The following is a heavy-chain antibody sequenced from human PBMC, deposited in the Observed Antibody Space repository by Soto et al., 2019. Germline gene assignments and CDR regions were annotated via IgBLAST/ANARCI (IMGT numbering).Heavy chain of an antibody. V-gene: IGHV3-23*01. CDR2: ISGSGGST. CDR3: AKGKRYCSGGSCYPPFDY. D-gene: IGHD2-15*01. Sequence: PGGSLRLSCAASGFTFSSYAMSWVRQAPGKGLEWVSAISGSGGSTYYADSVKGRFTISRDNSKNTLYLQMNSLRAEDTAVYYCAKGKRYCSGGSCYPPFDYWGQGTLVTVSS. J-gene: IGHJ4*02. CDR1: GFTFSSYA.